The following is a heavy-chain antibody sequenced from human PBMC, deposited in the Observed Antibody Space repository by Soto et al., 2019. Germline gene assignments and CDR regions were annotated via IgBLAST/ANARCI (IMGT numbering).Heavy chain of an antibody. CDR2: IYYSGST. D-gene: IGHD3-3*01. Sequence: SETLSLTCTVSGGSISSGGYYWSWIRQHPGKGLEWIGYIYYSGSTYYNPSLKSRVTISVDTSKNQFSLKLSSVTAADTAVYYCARVFTIFGVASLDVWGKGTKVTVSS. V-gene: IGHV4-31*03. CDR1: GGSISSGGYY. J-gene: IGHJ6*04. CDR3: ARVFTIFGVASLDV.